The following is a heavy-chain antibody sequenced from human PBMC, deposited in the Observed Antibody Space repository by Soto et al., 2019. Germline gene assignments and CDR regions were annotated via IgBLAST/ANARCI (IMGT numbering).Heavy chain of an antibody. CDR3: ARDPQSYKLELRPNWYFDL. CDR2: IIPIFGTA. CDR1: GGTFSSYA. V-gene: IGHV1-69*01. Sequence: QVQLVQSEAEVKKPGSSVKISCKASGGTFSSYAISWVRQAPGQGLEWMGGIIPIFGTANYAQKFQGRVTTTADESTSTAYMELSSLRSEDTAMYYCARDPQSYKLELRPNWYFDLWGRGTLVTVSS. J-gene: IGHJ2*01. D-gene: IGHD1-7*01.